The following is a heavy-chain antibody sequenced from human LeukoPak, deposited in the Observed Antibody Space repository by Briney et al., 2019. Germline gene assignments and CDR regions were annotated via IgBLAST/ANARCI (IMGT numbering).Heavy chain of an antibody. CDR1: GETFTSYE. D-gene: IGHD7-27*01. CDR3: ARGPPNWGYDY. CDR2: MSPNSGDT. Sequence: ASVKVSCKASGETFTSYELNWVRQATGQRPEWMAWMSPNSGDTGYAQKFQDRVTMTRNTSISTAYMELSSLRSDDTAVYYCARGPPNWGYDYWGPGTLVTVSS. J-gene: IGHJ4*02. V-gene: IGHV1-8*01.